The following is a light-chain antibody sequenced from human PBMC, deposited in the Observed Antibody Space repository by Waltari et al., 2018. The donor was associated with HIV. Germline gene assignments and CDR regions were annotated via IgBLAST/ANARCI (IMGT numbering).Light chain of an antibody. CDR3: QSYDSSLSGLV. CDR1: SSNIGAGYN. V-gene: IGLV1-40*01. J-gene: IGLJ1*01. CDR2: GDN. Sequence: QSVLTQPPSVSGAPGQRVTLSCTGSSSNIGAGYNVHWYQQLPGTAPKRLVYGDNNRPSGVPDRCSGSKSGTSASLAITGLQAEDEADYYCQSYDSSLSGLVFATGTKVTVL.